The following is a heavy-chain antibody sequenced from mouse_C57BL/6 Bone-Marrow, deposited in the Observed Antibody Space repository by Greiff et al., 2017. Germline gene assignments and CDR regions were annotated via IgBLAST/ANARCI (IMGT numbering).Heavy chain of an antibody. CDR1: GFTFSDYY. Sequence: EVKVVESGGGLVQPGGSLKLSCAASGFTFSDYYMYWVRQTPEKRLEWVAYISNGGGSTYYPDTVKGRFTISRDNAKNTLYLQMSRLKSEDTAMYYCASVYRGYAMDYWGQGTSVTVSS. J-gene: IGHJ4*01. CDR2: ISNGGGST. D-gene: IGHD2-12*01. V-gene: IGHV5-12*01. CDR3: ASVYRGYAMDY.